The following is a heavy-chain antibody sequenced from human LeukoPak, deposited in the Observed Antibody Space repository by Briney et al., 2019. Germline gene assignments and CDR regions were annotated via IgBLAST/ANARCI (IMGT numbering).Heavy chain of an antibody. V-gene: IGHV3-33*01. Sequence: GRSLRLSCAASGFTFNNYGIHWVRQAPGKGLEWVAVIWYDGSNKYYADSVKGRFTISRDNSKNTLDLQMNSLRAEDTAVYYCARDSGSYYFHYGGQGPLVTVSS. D-gene: IGHD1-26*01. CDR3: ARDSGSYYFHY. J-gene: IGHJ4*02. CDR1: GFTFNNYG. CDR2: IWYDGSNK.